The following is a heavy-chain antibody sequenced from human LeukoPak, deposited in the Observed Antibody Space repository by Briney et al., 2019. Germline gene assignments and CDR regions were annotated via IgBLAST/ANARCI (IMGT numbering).Heavy chain of an antibody. V-gene: IGHV3-74*01. Sequence: SGGSLRLSCAASGFTFSSHWVHWVRQAPGKGLVWVSRINSDGSSTSYADSVKGRFTISRDNAKNTLYLQMNSLRAEDTAVYYCARVKLATQTAWFDPWGQGTLVTVSS. CDR3: ARVKLATQTAWFDP. CDR1: GFTFSSHW. D-gene: IGHD6-13*01. CDR2: INSDGSST. J-gene: IGHJ5*02.